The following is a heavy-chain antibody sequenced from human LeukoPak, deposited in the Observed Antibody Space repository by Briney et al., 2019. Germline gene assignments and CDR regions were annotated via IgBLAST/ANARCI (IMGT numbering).Heavy chain of an antibody. J-gene: IGHJ4*02. D-gene: IGHD3-16*01. Sequence: PSETLSLTCTVSGGSISSSTYYWGWIRRPPGKGLEWIGSIYYSGSTYYNPSLKSRVTVSVDTSKNQFSLKLSSVTAADTALYYCVRGSTLRHYQYWGQGTLVTVSS. CDR3: VRGSTLRHYQY. CDR1: GGSISSSTYY. CDR2: IYYSGST. V-gene: IGHV4-39*01.